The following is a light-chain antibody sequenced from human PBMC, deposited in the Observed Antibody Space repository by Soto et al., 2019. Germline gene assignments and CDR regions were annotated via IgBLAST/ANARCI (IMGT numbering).Light chain of an antibody. Sequence: QSVLTQPPSVSAAPGQKVTISCSGSSSNIGNNYVSWYQQLPGTAPKLLVYDNDKRPSGIPDRFSGSKSGTSATLGITGLQTGDEADDYCGTWDSSLTACVFGGGTKLTVL. CDR1: SSNIGNNY. J-gene: IGLJ3*02. V-gene: IGLV1-51*01. CDR2: DND. CDR3: GTWDSSLTACV.